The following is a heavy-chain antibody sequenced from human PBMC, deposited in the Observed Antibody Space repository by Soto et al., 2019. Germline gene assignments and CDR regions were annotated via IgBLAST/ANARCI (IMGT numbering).Heavy chain of an antibody. CDR3: ARYALGLSPWWYNWFDR. D-gene: IGHD2-8*02. CDR1: GFTFSSYA. J-gene: IGHJ5*02. CDR2: ISDSGGSP. V-gene: IGHV3-23*01. Sequence: VPLLESGGGLVQPGGSLRLSCAASGFTFSSYAMNWVRQTPGERLEWVSGISDSGGSPYYADSVKGRFPISRDNSKNTLYLQMDSRRAEDTGVYYCARYALGLSPWWYNWFDRWGQGTLVSVSS.